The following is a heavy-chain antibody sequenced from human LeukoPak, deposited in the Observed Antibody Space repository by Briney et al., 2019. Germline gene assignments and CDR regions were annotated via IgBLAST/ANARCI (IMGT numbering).Heavy chain of an antibody. V-gene: IGHV3-21*01. Sequence: GGSLRLSCAASGFTLSSYWMHWVRQAPGKGLEWVSSISSSSSYIYYADSVKGRFTISRDNAKNSLYPQMNSLRAEDTAVYYCARDDLVPQYYYDSGGDYWGQGTLVTVS. CDR2: ISSSSSYI. CDR3: ARDDLVPQYYYDSGGDY. J-gene: IGHJ4*02. D-gene: IGHD3-22*01. CDR1: GFTLSSYW.